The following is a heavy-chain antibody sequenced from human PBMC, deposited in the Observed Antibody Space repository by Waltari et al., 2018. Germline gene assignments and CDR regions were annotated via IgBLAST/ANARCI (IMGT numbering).Heavy chain of an antibody. V-gene: IGHV3-33*01. Sequence: QVQLVESGGGVVQPGRSLRLSCAASGFMFSSYGMHWVRQAPGKGLEWVAVICNDGSNEFYADSVKGRVTISRDNSKNTLDRQMNSMRAEDTAVYWCAREKLHTHYFDYWGQGTLVTVSS. CDR3: AREKLHTHYFDY. CDR1: GFMFSSYG. CDR2: ICNDGSNE. D-gene: IGHD2-15*01. J-gene: IGHJ4*02.